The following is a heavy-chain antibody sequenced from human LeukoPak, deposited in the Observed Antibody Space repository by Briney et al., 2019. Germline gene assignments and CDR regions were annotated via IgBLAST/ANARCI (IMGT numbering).Heavy chain of an antibody. D-gene: IGHD2-2*01. Sequence: SETLSLTCTVSGGSISSYYWSWIRQPPGKGLEWLGYIYYSGSTNYNPSLKSRVTISVDTSKNQFSLKLSSVTAADTAVYYCARGPGRVVVVPAAGEVDVWGQGTTVTVSS. V-gene: IGHV4-59*12. J-gene: IGHJ6*02. CDR1: GGSISSYY. CDR2: IYYSGST. CDR3: ARGPGRVVVVPAAGEVDV.